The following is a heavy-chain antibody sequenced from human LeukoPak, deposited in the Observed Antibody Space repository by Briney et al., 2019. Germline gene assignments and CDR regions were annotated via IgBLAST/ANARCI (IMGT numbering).Heavy chain of an antibody. CDR1: GYTFTKNF. Sequence: ASVKVSCKASGYTFTKNFLHWVRQAPGQGLEWMGWINPNDGGTLYAQKFQGRVTMTTDTSIATAYMEMSTLTSDDTAVYYCARDDYGDLQYFENWDQGTLVTVSS. V-gene: IGHV1-2*02. CDR2: INPNDGGT. CDR3: ARDDYGDLQYFEN. J-gene: IGHJ4*02. D-gene: IGHD4-17*01.